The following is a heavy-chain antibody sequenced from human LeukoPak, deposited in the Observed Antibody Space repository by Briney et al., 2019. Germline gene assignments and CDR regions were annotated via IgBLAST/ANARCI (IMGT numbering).Heavy chain of an antibody. D-gene: IGHD4-17*01. V-gene: IGHV3-74*01. CDR1: GFAFSSYW. CDR2: VNSDGSST. J-gene: IGHJ4*02. Sequence: GGSLRLSCAASGFAFSSYWLHWVRQAPGKGLVWVSRVNSDGSSTNYADSVEGRFTASRDNAKNTLFLQMNSLRVEDTALYYCVSGDYGNYWGQGTLVTVSS. CDR3: VSGDYGNY.